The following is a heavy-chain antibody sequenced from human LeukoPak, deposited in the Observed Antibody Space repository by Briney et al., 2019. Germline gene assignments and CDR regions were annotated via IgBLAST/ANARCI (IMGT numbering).Heavy chain of an antibody. CDR2: IYHSGST. J-gene: IGHJ6*03. CDR1: GGSISSSNW. CDR3: AAGYSSGFTYCYYYYMDV. D-gene: IGHD6-19*01. V-gene: IGHV4-4*02. Sequence: PSETLSLTCAVSGGSISSSNWWSWVRQPPGKGLEWIGEIYHSGSTNYNPSLKSRVTISVDKSKNQFSLKLSSVTAADTAVYYCAAGYSSGFTYCYYYYMDVWGKGTTVTVSS.